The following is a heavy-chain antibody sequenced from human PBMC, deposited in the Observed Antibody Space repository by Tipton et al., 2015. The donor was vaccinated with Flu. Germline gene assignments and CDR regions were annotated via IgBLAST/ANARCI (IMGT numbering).Heavy chain of an antibody. CDR3: ARVRSVAATLNDAFDI. Sequence: QLVQSGAEVKKPGASVKVSCKASGHTFTGYYIHWVRQAPGQGLEWMGWINPNSGGTNYAQKFQGRVTMTRDTSTSTAYMELSRLRSDDTAVYSCARVRSVAATLNDAFDIWGQGTMVTVSS. CDR1: GHTFTGYY. D-gene: IGHD2-15*01. CDR2: INPNSGGT. J-gene: IGHJ3*02. V-gene: IGHV1-2*02.